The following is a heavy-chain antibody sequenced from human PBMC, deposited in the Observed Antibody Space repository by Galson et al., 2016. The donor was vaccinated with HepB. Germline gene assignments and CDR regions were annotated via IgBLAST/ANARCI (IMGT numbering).Heavy chain of an antibody. J-gene: IGHJ6*03. CDR2: IYASGST. D-gene: IGHD2-2*01. V-gene: IGHV4-61*02. CDR1: GGSISSSSYY. CDR3: ARASRETAMPYYYYFYLGV. Sequence: TLSLTCTASGGSISSSSYYWGWIRQPAGKGLEWIGRIYASGSTDYNPSLKSRVTISVDTSKNQFSLKLRSVTAADTAVYYCARASRETAMPYYYYFYLGVWGEGTTVTVS.